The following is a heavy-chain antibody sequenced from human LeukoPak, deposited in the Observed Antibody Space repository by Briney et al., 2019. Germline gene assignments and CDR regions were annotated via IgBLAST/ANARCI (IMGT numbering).Heavy chain of an antibody. V-gene: IGHV4-38-2*01. CDR2: MYHSEST. CDR3: ARFDHVWETHGMDAFDL. J-gene: IGHJ3*01. CDR1: GYSISRGYS. D-gene: IGHD3-16*01. Sequence: PSETLSLTCAVSGYSISRGYSWGWIRQPPGKGLEWIGNMYHSESTHYNPSLKSRVTISADTSKNQFSLKLSSVTAADTAAYYCARFDHVWETHGMDAFDLWGQGTMVTVSS.